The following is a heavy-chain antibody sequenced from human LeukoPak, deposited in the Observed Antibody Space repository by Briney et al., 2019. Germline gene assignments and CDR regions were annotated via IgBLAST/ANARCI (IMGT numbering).Heavy chain of an antibody. CDR1: GSIFTNAW. CDR3: ATDWH. CDR2: IKSRTDGGTT. Sequence: GGSLRLSCAASGSIFTNAWMSWVRQAPGKGLEWVGRIKSRTDGGTTDYAAPVKGRFTISRDDSQNTVYLQMSSLKTEDTAVYYCATDWHWGQGTLVTVSS. J-gene: IGHJ4*02. V-gene: IGHV3-15*01.